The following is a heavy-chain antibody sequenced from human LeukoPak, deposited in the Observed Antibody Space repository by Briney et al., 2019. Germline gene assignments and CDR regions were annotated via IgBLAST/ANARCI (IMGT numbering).Heavy chain of an antibody. V-gene: IGHV3-11*05. J-gene: IGHJ4*02. CDR3: AKANGYYFDC. Sequence: GGSLRLSCAASGFTFSDYYMSWIRQAPGKGMEWISYISSSSTSTNYADSVKGQFTISRDNAKNSLYLQMNSLRAEDTAVYYCAKANGYYFDCWGQGTLVTVSS. CDR1: GFTFSDYY. CDR2: ISSSSTST. D-gene: IGHD2-8*01.